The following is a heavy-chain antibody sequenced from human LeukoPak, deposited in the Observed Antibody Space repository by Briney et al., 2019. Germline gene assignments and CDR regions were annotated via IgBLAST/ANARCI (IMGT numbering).Heavy chain of an antibody. V-gene: IGHV4-34*01. CDR2: INHSGST. Sequence: SETLSLTCAVYGGSFSGYYWSWIRQPPGKGLEWIGEINHSGSTNYNSSLKSRVTISLDTSKNQFSLKLSSVTAADTAVYYCARVGGGYNFWNAFDIWGQGTKVTVSS. D-gene: IGHD5-24*01. J-gene: IGHJ3*02. CDR3: ARVGGGYNFWNAFDI. CDR1: GGSFSGYY.